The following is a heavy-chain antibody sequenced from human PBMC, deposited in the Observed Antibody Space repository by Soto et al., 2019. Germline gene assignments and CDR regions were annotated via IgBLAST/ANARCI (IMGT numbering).Heavy chain of an antibody. Sequence: GGSLRLSCAASGFNFYAYAMTWVRQAPGKGLEWVSAVTDTGGSTYYADSVKGRFTISRDNSKNTLYLQMNSLRAEDAAVYYCARDMPVVTSLFAYWGQGTLVTVSS. CDR1: GFNFYAYA. CDR3: ARDMPVVTSLFAY. D-gene: IGHD2-21*02. V-gene: IGHV3-23*01. J-gene: IGHJ4*02. CDR2: VTDTGGST.